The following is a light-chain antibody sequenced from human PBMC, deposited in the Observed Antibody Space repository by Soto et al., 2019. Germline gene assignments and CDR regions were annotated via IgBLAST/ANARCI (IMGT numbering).Light chain of an antibody. CDR1: QSISTW. V-gene: IGKV1-5*01. CDR3: QQYSIYWNT. J-gene: IGKJ2*01. Sequence: GDGVTITCRASQSISTWLAWYQQKPGKAPKLLIYDASTLESGVPSRFSGRGSGTEFTLTISSLQPDDFATYYCQQYSIYWNTFGQGTKLEIK. CDR2: DAS.